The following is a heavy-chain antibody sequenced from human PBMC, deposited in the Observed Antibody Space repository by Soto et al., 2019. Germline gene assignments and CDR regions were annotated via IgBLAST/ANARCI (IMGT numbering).Heavy chain of an antibody. CDR2: IIPILNIA. CDR3: ARTRAATDSLYWFDP. D-gene: IGHD2-21*01. J-gene: IGHJ5*02. V-gene: IGHV1-69*02. CDR1: GGTFSSYP. Sequence: QVQLVQSGAEVKKPGSSVKVSCKASGGTFSSYPISWVRQAPGQGLEWMGRIIPILNIANYAQKFQGRVTLTADKSTNTAYMELSSLRSEDTAVYYCARTRAATDSLYWFDPCGHGTLVTVSS.